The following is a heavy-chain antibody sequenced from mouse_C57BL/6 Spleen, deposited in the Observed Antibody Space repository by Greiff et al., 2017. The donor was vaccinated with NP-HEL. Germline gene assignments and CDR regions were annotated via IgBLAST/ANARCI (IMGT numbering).Heavy chain of an antibody. D-gene: IGHD1-1*01. Sequence: DVMLVESGGGLVKPGGSLKLSCAASGFTFSSYTMSWVRQTPEKRLEWVATISGGGGNTYYPDSVKGRFTISRDNAKNTLYLQMSSLRSEDTALYYCARHERYYGSFYAMDYWGQGTSVTVSS. CDR3: ARHERYYGSFYAMDY. V-gene: IGHV5-9*01. J-gene: IGHJ4*01. CDR1: GFTFSSYT. CDR2: ISGGGGNT.